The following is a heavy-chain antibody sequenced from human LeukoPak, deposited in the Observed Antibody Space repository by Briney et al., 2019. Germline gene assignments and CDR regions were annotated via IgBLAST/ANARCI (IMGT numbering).Heavy chain of an antibody. CDR3: ASCTSCYADYYYGMDV. D-gene: IGHD2-2*01. CDR2: IYPGDSDT. V-gene: IGHV5-51*01. CDR1: GGTFSSYA. J-gene: IGHJ6*04. Sequence: GSSVTVSCKASGGTFSSYAISWVRQAPGQGLEWMGIIYPGDSDTRYSPSFQGQVTISADKSISTAYLQWSSLKASDTAMYYCASCTSCYADYYYGMDVWGKGTTVTVSS.